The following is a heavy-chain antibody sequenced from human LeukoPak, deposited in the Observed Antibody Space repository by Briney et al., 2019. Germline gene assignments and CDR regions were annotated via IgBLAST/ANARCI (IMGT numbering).Heavy chain of an antibody. Sequence: SETLSLTCAVYGGSFSGYYWSWIRQPPGKGLEWIGEINHSGSTNYNPSLKSRVTISVDTSKNQFSLKLSSVTAADTAVYYCARAVTQRGLCFGELSTYFDYWGQGTLVTVSS. CDR2: INHSGST. D-gene: IGHD3-10*01. CDR3: ARAVTQRGLCFGELSTYFDY. J-gene: IGHJ4*02. V-gene: IGHV4-34*01. CDR1: GGSFSGYY.